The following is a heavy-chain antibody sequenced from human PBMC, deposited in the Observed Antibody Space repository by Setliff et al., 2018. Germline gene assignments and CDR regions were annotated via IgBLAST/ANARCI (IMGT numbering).Heavy chain of an antibody. Sequence: SETLSLTCAVSGYSISSGYYWGWIRQPPGKGLEWIGSIYHSGSTYYNPSLKSRVTISVDTSKNQFSLKLSSVTAADTAVYYCQGTVVVVAATRGDAFDIWGQGTMVTVSS. V-gene: IGHV4-38-2*01. D-gene: IGHD2-15*01. CDR1: GYSISSGYY. J-gene: IGHJ3*02. CDR3: QGTVVVVAATRGDAFDI. CDR2: IYHSGST.